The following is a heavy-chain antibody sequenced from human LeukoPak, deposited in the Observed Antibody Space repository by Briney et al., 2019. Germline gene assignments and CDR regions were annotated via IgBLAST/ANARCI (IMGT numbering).Heavy chain of an antibody. V-gene: IGHV3-7*01. CDR2: INQDENKK. J-gene: IGHJ3*02. CDR3: ARDYSPPMSGSVWYDAFDI. Sequence: PGGSLRLSCVASGFTFSNSWMTWVRQVPGKGLEWVANINQDENKKNYVDSVKGRFTVSRDNAKNSLYLQMNNLRADDTAIYYCARDYSPPMSGSVWYDAFDIWGLGTMVTVSS. CDR1: GFTFSNSW. D-gene: IGHD6-19*01.